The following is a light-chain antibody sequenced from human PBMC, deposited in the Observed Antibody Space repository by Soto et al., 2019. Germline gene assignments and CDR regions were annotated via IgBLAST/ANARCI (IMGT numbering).Light chain of an antibody. V-gene: IGKV1-33*01. CDR2: DAA. CDR3: QHYHNLPFT. CDR1: QDMSNY. J-gene: IGKJ3*01. Sequence: DIQMTQSPSSLSASVGDRVTITCQASQDMSNYLSWYQQKPGKAPKLLIYDAANLQTGVPSRFSGGGSGTHFALTISSLQPEDIATYYCQHYHNLPFTFGPGTKVDVK.